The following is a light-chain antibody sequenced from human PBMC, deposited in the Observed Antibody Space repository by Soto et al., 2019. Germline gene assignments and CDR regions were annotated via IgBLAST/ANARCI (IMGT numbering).Light chain of an antibody. Sequence: QSVLTQPPSASGSPGQSVTISCTGTSSDVGGYNYVSWYQQHPGKAPKLMIYEVSKRPSGVPDRFSGSKSGNTASLTVSGLQADDEADDYCCSYAGSNNVVFGGGTKLTVL. CDR1: SSDVGGYNY. J-gene: IGLJ2*01. V-gene: IGLV2-8*01. CDR2: EVS. CDR3: CSYAGSNNVV.